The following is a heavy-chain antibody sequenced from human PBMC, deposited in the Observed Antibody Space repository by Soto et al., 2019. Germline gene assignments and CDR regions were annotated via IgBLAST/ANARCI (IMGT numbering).Heavy chain of an antibody. CDR2: TYYRSKCLN. CDR3: ARDPPAFHRAFDS. V-gene: IGHV6-1*01. CDR1: RGALSDKRAA. J-gene: IGHJ4*02. Sequence: QTLELSRCITRGALSDKRAASDWKRKTPSRGVEWLGRTYYRSKCLNDYAVSTKDRLTISPDTSKNQSSLPLDSVSPEDTSMYYGARDPPAFHRAFDSWGQGPLVTV.